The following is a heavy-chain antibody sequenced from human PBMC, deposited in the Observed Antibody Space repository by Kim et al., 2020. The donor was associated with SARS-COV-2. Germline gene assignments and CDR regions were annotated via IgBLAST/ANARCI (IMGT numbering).Heavy chain of an antibody. CDR3: ARGYYGSGFNWFDP. D-gene: IGHD3-10*01. V-gene: IGHV4-34*01. CDR1: GGAFSAYY. Sequence: SETLSLTCRVYGGAFSAYYWSWFRQPPGKGLEWIGEINHSGNTNYNPSLKSRVTISIDTSKNQFSLKLNSMTAADTAVYYCARGYYGSGFNWFDPWGQGTLVTVSS. CDR2: INHSGNT. J-gene: IGHJ5*02.